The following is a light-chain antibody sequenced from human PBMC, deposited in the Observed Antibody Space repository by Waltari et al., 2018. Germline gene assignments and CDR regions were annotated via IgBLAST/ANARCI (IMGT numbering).Light chain of an antibody. Sequence: DIVMTQSPDSLAVSLGERATINRNSSQSVLYSSNNKNYLAWYQQQPGQPPKLLIYWASTRESGVPDRFSGSGSGTDFTLTISSLQAEDVAVYYCQQYYSTLRTFGQGTKVEIK. CDR1: QSVLYSSNNKNY. V-gene: IGKV4-1*01. CDR2: WAS. J-gene: IGKJ1*01. CDR3: QQYYSTLRT.